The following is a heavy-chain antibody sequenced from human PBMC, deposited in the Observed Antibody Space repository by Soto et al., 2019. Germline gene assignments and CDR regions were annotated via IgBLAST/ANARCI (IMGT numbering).Heavy chain of an antibody. CDR1: GYTFTSYD. CDR2: MNPNSGNT. J-gene: IGHJ6*02. V-gene: IGHV1-8*01. Sequence: QVQLVQSGAEVKKPGASVKVSCKASGYTFTSYDINWVRQATGQGLEWMGWMNPNSGNTGYAQQFQGRVTMTSNTSISTAYMALSSLRSEDTAVYYGARSPTRYYYYGMDVWGQGTTVTVSS. CDR3: ARSPTRYYYYGMDV.